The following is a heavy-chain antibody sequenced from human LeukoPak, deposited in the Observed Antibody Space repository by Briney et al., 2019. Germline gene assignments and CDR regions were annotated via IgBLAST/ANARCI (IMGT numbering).Heavy chain of an antibody. D-gene: IGHD2-15*01. CDR1: GYSISSGYY. CDR3: ARVCSSGRCLDY. V-gene: IGHV4-38-2*02. CDR2: IDHSGST. J-gene: IGHJ4*02. Sequence: PSETLSLTCTVSGYSISSGYYWAWMRQPPGKGLEWIGSIDHSGSTYYNPSLKSRVTVSVDTSKNQVSLRLSSVTAADTAVYYCARVCSSGRCLDYWGQGTLVTVSS.